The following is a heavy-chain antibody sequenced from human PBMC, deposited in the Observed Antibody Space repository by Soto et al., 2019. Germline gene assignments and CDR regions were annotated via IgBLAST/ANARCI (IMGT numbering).Heavy chain of an antibody. D-gene: IGHD6-19*01. CDR3: AEYSSGWYGETNFDY. J-gene: IGHJ4*02. V-gene: IGHV5-51*01. Sequence: PGESLKISCKGSGYSFTSYWIGWVRQMPGKGLEWMGIIYPGDSDTRYSPSFQGQVTISADKSISTAYLQWSSLKASDTAMYYCAEYSSGWYGETNFDYWGQGTLVNVSS. CDR1: GYSFTSYW. CDR2: IYPGDSDT.